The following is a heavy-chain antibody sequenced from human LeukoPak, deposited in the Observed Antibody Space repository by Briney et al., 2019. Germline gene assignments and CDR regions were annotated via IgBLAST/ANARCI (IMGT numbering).Heavy chain of an antibody. J-gene: IGHJ4*02. Sequence: GGSLRLSCAASGFTFSNAWMSWVRQAPGKGLEWVGRIKSKTDGGTTDYAAPVKGRFTISGDDSKNTLYLQMNSLKTEDTAVYYCTTAFYYDSSGYRGGQGTLVTVSS. D-gene: IGHD3-22*01. CDR3: TTAFYYDSSGYR. CDR2: IKSKTDGGTT. V-gene: IGHV3-15*01. CDR1: GFTFSNAW.